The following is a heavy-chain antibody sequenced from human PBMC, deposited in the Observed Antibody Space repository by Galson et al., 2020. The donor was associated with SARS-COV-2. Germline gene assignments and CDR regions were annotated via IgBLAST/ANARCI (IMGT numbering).Heavy chain of an antibody. J-gene: IGHJ6*02. D-gene: IGHD2-15*01. Sequence: SETLSLTCTVSGGSITSYYWSWARQPPRKGLEWNGNIYYTGNTNNNPTPKSRITESIDTSKNQFPLKLNSVTAADTAVYYCARDTPNYGMDVWGQGTTVTVS. CDR1: GGSITSYY. CDR2: IYYTGNT. CDR3: ARDTPNYGMDV. V-gene: IGHV4-59*08.